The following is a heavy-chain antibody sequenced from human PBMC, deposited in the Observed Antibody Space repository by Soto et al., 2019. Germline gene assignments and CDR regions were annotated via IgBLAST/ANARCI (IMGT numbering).Heavy chain of an antibody. CDR2: ISYDGSNK. V-gene: IGHV3-30-3*01. CDR1: GFTFSSYA. J-gene: IGHJ2*01. CDR3: ARGGDSGCAKDWYVDL. Sequence: QVQLVESGGGVVQPGRSLRLSCAASGFTFSSYAMHWVRQAPGKGLEWVAVISYDGSNKYYADSVKGRVTISRDNSKNTLYLQMSSLRAEDTAVYYCARGGDSGCAKDWYVDLWGRGTLVTVSA. D-gene: IGHD5-12*01.